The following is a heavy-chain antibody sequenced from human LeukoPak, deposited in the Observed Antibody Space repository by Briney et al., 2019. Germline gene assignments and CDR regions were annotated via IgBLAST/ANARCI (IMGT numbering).Heavy chain of an antibody. V-gene: IGHV4-38-2*02. CDR2: IYHSGRT. CDR3: VYYMDV. CDR1: GYSISSGYY. J-gene: IGHJ6*03. Sequence: PSETLSLTCTVSGYSISSGYYWGWIRQPPGKGLEWIGSIYHSGRTYYNPSLKSRVTISVDTSKNQFSLKLSSVTAADTAVYYCVYYMDVWGKGTTVTVSS.